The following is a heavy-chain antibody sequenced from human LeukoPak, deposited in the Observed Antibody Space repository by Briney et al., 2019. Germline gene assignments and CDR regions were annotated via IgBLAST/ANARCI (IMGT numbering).Heavy chain of an antibody. D-gene: IGHD3-10*01. CDR1: GFTVSINY. CDR2: IYSGGST. CDR3: ARALLWFGDTS. Sequence: GGSLRLSCAASGFTVSINYMNWIRQAPGKGLEWVSVIYSGGSTYYADSVKGRFTISRDNSKNTLYLQMNSLRAEDTAVYYCARALLWFGDTSWGQGTLVTVSS. V-gene: IGHV3-53*01. J-gene: IGHJ4*02.